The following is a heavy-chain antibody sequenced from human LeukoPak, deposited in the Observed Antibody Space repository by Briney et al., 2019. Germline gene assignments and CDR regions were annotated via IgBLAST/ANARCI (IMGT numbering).Heavy chain of an antibody. CDR3: ARVATAARPRGGFDY. CDR2: IKQDGSEK. D-gene: IGHD6-6*01. CDR1: GFTFSSYW. Sequence: GGSLRLSCGASGFTFSSYWMSWVRQAPGKGLEWVANIKQDGSEKYYVDSVKGRFTISRDNAKNSLYLQMNSLRVEDTAVYYCARVATAARPRGGFDYWGQGTLVTVSS. V-gene: IGHV3-7*01. J-gene: IGHJ4*02.